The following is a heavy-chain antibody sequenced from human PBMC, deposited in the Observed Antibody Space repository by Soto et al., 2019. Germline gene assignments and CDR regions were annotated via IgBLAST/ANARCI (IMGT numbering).Heavy chain of an antibody. V-gene: IGHV1-18*01. CDR3: ARDAPPEDY. CDR1: GYTFTSYG. J-gene: IGHJ4*02. Sequence: QVQLVQSGTEVKQPGASVKVSCKASGYTFTSYGISWVRQAPGQGLEWMGWIRAYNGNTNYAQQLQGRVTMTTATSKSTAYMELRSLSSDVTALYHCARDAPPEDYWGQGTLVTVST. CDR2: IRAYNGNT.